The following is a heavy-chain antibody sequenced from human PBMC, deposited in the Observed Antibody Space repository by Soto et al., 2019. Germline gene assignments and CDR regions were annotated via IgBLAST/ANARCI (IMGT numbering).Heavy chain of an antibody. CDR3: ANQKIRFSVAGTLYGLGV. CDR2: ISSTSGTI. D-gene: IGHD6-19*01. J-gene: IGHJ6*02. V-gene: IGHV3-48*02. CDR1: GFVFSTYS. Sequence: GGSLRLSCEASGFVFSTYSMNWVRQAPVKGLEWISYISSTSGTIYCADSVKGRFTIFRDNAKNSLFLQMNGLRDDDTAVYYCANQKIRFSVAGTLYGLGVWGQGTTVTVSS.